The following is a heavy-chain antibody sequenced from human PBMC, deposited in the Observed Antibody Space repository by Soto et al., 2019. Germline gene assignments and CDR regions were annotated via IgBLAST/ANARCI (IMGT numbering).Heavy chain of an antibody. D-gene: IGHD2-2*01. CDR3: ARHCSSTSCSFGNYYYGMDV. Sequence: PGESLKISCKGSGYSFTSYWISWVRQMPGKGLEWMGRIDPSDSYTNYSPSFQGHVTISADKSISTAYLQWSSLKASDTAMYYCARHCSSTSCSFGNYYYGMDVWGQGTTVTVSS. CDR2: IDPSDSYT. CDR1: GYSFTSYW. V-gene: IGHV5-10-1*01. J-gene: IGHJ6*02.